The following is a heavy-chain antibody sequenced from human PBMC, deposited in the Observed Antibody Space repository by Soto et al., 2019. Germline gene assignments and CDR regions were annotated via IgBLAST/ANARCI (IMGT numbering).Heavy chain of an antibody. CDR3: ARDRYASSSGLDF. V-gene: IGHV4-59*02. D-gene: IGHD6-6*01. J-gene: IGHJ4*02. CDR2: IYYSGST. Sequence: TLSLTCTVSGASVSSYGWSWIRQPPGKGLEWIGYIYYSGSTNYNPSLESRVTMSADTSKNQFSLQLGSVTAADTAVYYCARDRYASSSGLDFWGQGTLVTVSS. CDR1: GASVSSYG.